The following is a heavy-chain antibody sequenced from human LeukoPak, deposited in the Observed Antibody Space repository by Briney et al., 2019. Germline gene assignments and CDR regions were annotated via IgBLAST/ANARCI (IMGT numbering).Heavy chain of an antibody. CDR2: INAGNGNT. J-gene: IGHJ2*01. V-gene: IGHV1-3*01. Sequence: GASVKVSCKASGYTFTSYAMHWVRQAPGQRLEWMGWINAGNGNTKYSQKFQGRVTITRDTSASTAYMELSSLRSEDTAVYYCARGRRYDSSGYKTSGWYFDLWGRGTLVTVSS. CDR3: ARGRRYDSSGYKTSGWYFDL. CDR1: GYTFTSYA. D-gene: IGHD3-22*01.